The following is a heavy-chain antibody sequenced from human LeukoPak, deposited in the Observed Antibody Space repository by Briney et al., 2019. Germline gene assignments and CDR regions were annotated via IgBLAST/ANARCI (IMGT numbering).Heavy chain of an antibody. V-gene: IGHV3-33*01. CDR2: IWHDGNYE. CDR3: ARDSDYYDSSAYSFRGGLHYDF. J-gene: IGHJ4*02. CDR1: GLTFSNYN. Sequence: PGGSLTLSCVASGLTFSNYNMHWVRQAPGKGLEWVAVIWHDGNYEYYVDSVKGRFTISRDNSKNTVYLQMNSLGAEDTAVYLCARDSDYYDSSAYSFRGGLHYDFWGRGTLVTVSS. D-gene: IGHD3-22*01.